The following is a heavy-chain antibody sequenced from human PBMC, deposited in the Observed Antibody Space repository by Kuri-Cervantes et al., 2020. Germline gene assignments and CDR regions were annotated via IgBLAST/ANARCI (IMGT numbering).Heavy chain of an antibody. CDR1: GGSISSSSYY. J-gene: IGHJ4*02. D-gene: IGHD6-13*01. CDR2: IYYSGST. CDR3: ARQRGSPSFDY. Sequence: SETLSLTCTVSGGSISSSSYYWGWIRQPPGKGLEWIGSIYYSGSTYYNPSLKSRVTISVDTSKNQSSLKLSSVTAADTAVYYCARQRGSPSFDYWGQGTLVTVSS. V-gene: IGHV4-39*01.